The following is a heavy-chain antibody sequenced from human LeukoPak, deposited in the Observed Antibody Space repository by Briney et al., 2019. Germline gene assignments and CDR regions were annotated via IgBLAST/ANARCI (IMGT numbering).Heavy chain of an antibody. CDR1: GGSISSYY. J-gene: IGHJ4*02. Sequence: PSETLSLTCTVSGGSISSYYWGWIRQPPGKGLEWIGSIYHSGSTYYNPSLKSRVTISVDTSKNQFSLKLSSVTAADTAVYYCARPGYGGNSPFDYWGQGTLVTVSS. V-gene: IGHV4-38-2*02. CDR3: ARPGYGGNSPFDY. D-gene: IGHD4-23*01. CDR2: IYHSGST.